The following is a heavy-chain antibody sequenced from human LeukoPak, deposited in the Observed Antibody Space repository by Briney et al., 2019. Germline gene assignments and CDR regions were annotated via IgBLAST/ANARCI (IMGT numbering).Heavy chain of an antibody. D-gene: IGHD7-27*01. CDR2: IIPIFGPA. V-gene: IGHV1-69*05. Sequence: ASVKVSCKASGGTFSSYAISWVRQAPGQGLEWMGGIIPIFGPANYAQKFQGRVTITTDESTSTAYMELSSLRSEDMAVDHCARGLTGDYYYYMDVWGKGTTVTVSS. CDR1: GGTFSSYA. J-gene: IGHJ6*03. CDR3: ARGLTGDYYYYMDV.